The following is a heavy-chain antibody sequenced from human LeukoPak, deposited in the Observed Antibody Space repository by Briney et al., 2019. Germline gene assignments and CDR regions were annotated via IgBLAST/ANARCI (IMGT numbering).Heavy chain of an antibody. Sequence: SVKVSCKASGGTFSSSAISWVRQAPGQGLEWMGGIIPIFGTANYAQKFQGRVTITADESTSTAYMELSSLRSEDTAVYYCARYLGYSFGFRGGDYLDYWRQGTLVTVSS. J-gene: IGHJ4*02. CDR3: ARYLGYSFGFRGGDYLDY. CDR1: GGTFSSSA. D-gene: IGHD5-18*01. V-gene: IGHV1-69*13. CDR2: IIPIFGTA.